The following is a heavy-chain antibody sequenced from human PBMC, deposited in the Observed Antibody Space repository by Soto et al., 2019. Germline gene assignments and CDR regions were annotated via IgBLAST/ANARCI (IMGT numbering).Heavy chain of an antibody. CDR2: ISVYSGHT. Sequence: QVQLVQSGAEVKKPGASVQVSCTASGYTFNTFGISWVRQAPGQGLEWMGWISVYSGHTDFAQKLQDRVTLTTDTSTSTAYMDLRDLRSDDTAVYYCARELIRYDILTASNFYALDVWGPGTTATVSS. D-gene: IGHD3-9*01. CDR3: ARELIRYDILTASNFYALDV. CDR1: GYTFNTFG. J-gene: IGHJ6*02. V-gene: IGHV1-18*01.